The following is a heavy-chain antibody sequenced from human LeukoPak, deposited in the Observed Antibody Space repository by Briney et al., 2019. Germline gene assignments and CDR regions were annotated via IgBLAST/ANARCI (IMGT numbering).Heavy chain of an antibody. J-gene: IGHJ4*02. D-gene: IGHD6-19*01. Sequence: GGSLRLSCAAAGFTVSSNYMSWVRQAPGKGLEWVSVIYSGGSTYYAASVKGRFTISRDNSENTLYLQMNSLRAEDTAVYYCARARVSSGWYGFFDYWGQGTLVTVSS. CDR3: ARARVSSGWYGFFDY. CDR2: IYSGGST. V-gene: IGHV3-53*01. CDR1: GFTVSSNY.